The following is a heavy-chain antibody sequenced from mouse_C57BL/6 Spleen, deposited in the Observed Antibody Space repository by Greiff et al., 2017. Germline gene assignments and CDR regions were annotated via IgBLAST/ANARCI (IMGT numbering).Heavy chain of an antibody. Sequence: QVQLQQSGAELVKPGASVKISCKASGYAFSSYWMNWVKQRPGKGLEWIGQIYPGDGDTNYNGKFKGKATLTADKSSSTAYMQLSSLTSEDSAVYFCARKGTKVTTGFDYWGQGTTLTVSS. CDR1: GYAFSSYW. D-gene: IGHD2-2*01. V-gene: IGHV1-80*01. J-gene: IGHJ2*01. CDR2: IYPGDGDT. CDR3: ARKGTKVTTGFDY.